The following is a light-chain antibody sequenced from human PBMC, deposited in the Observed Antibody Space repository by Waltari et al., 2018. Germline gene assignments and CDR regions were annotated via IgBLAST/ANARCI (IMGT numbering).Light chain of an antibody. CDR3: AAWDDSLNGL. Sequence: QSVLTQPPSASGTPGQRVTISCSGSSPNIRRHNVNWYQKVPGTAPKLLIFSTNQRPSGVPDRFSGSKSGTSASLAISGLQSEDEAEYYCAAWDDSLNGLFGGGTKLTVL. V-gene: IGLV1-44*01. J-gene: IGLJ2*01. CDR1: SPNIRRHN. CDR2: STN.